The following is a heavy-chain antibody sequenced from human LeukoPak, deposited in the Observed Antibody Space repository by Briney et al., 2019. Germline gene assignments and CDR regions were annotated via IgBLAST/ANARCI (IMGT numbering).Heavy chain of an antibody. D-gene: IGHD4-17*01. CDR1: GYSFTSYW. CDR3: ARYGDWTYYYYGMDV. V-gene: IGHV5-10-1*01. CDR2: IDPSDSYT. J-gene: IGHJ6*04. Sequence: GESLKISCKGSGYSFTSYWISWVRQMPGKGLEWMGRIDPSDSYTNYSPSFQGHVTISADKSFSTAYLQWSSLKASDTAMYYCARYGDWTYYYYGMDVWGKGTTVTVSS.